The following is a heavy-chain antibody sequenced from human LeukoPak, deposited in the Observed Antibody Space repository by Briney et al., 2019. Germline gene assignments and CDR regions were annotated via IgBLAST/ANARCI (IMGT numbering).Heavy chain of an antibody. CDR1: GFTFSSYC. D-gene: IGHD3-22*01. Sequence: PGGSLRLSCAASGFTFSSYCMNWVRQAPGKGLEWVSSITSSSSHIYYADSVKGRFTISRDNAKKSLYLQMNSLRAEDTAVYYCARDFTASGYADYGMDVLGQGTTVTVSS. V-gene: IGHV3-21*01. CDR3: ARDFTASGYADYGMDV. J-gene: IGHJ6*02. CDR2: ITSSSSHI.